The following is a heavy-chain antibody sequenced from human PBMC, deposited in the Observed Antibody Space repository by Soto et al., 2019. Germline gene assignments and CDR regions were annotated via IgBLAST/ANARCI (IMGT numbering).Heavy chain of an antibody. V-gene: IGHV4-30-4*01. D-gene: IGHD3-10*01. CDR1: GGSISSGDYY. CDR2: IYYSGST. J-gene: IGHJ4*02. Sequence: SETLSLTCTVSGGSISSGDYYWSWIRQPPGKGLEWIGYIYYSGSTYYNPSLKSRVTISVDTSKNQFSLKLSSVTAADTAVYYCARDKLEYYGSGSYYVSGNFDFWGQGTLVTVSS. CDR3: ARDKLEYYGSGSYYVSGNFDF.